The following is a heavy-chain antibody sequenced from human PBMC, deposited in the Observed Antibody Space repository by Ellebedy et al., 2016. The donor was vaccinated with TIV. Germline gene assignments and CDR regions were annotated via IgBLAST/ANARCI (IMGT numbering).Heavy chain of an antibody. J-gene: IGHJ3*02. CDR1: GGSISSGNY. V-gene: IGHV4-4*02. CDR2: IYLSGST. CDR3: ARDVGAFDI. Sequence: MPSETLSLTCAVSGGSISSGNYWSWVRQPPGKGLMWIGQIYLSGSTNYNPSLKSRVTISGDTSRNEVSLKLTSVTPADTAVYYCARDVGAFDIWGQGTMVSVSS.